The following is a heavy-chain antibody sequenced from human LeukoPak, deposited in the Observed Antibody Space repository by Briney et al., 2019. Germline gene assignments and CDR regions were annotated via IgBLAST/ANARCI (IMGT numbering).Heavy chain of an antibody. J-gene: IGHJ4*02. Sequence: PGGSLRLSCAASGFTFSSYSMVWVRQPPGKGLEYVSGITSNGGTTYYGNSVKGRFTISRDNSKDTLYLQMGSLRTEDMAVYYCARGIRWASDYWGQGTPVTVAS. V-gene: IGHV3-64*01. CDR2: ITSNGGTT. CDR3: ARGIRWASDY. D-gene: IGHD4-23*01. CDR1: GFTFSSYS.